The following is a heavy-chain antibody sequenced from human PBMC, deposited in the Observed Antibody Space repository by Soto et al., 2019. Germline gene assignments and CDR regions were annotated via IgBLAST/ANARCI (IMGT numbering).Heavy chain of an antibody. J-gene: IGHJ6*02. V-gene: IGHV3-43*01. D-gene: IGHD6-25*01. CDR2: ITWDGGSI. CDR1: GFNFHDYS. CDR3: AKGGFGGYGMDV. Sequence: PGGSLRLSCTASGFNFHDYSIHWVRQTPGKGLEWVPFITWDGGSIYFADSVKGRFTISRDNSKNSLTLEINSLRSEDSGLYYCAKGGFGGYGMDVWGQGTTVTVSS.